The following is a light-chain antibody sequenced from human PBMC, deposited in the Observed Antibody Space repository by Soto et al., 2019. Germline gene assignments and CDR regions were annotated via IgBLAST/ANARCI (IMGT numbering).Light chain of an antibody. V-gene: IGKV3-15*01. Sequence: EIVLTQSPATLSVSPGERATLSCRASQSVRSSFAWYQQKPGQAPRLLLFDASTRATGVPARFSGSGSGTEFTLTISSLQPEDFAVYYCQQYGNCPLTFGGGTKVEIE. CDR3: QQYGNCPLT. J-gene: IGKJ4*01. CDR1: QSVRSS. CDR2: DAS.